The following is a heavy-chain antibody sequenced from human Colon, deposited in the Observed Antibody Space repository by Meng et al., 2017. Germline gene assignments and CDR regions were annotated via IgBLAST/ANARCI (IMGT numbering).Heavy chain of an antibody. D-gene: IGHD1-1*01. V-gene: IGHV3-30*01. CDR3: GIAPGRSFPDSRYFDY. Sequence: GESLKISCAASGFTFTDYTLHWVRQAPGKGLEWVALIAYDESEKYYADSVRGRFTITRDTSKNTLYLQMNSLRTEDTAVYYCGIAPGRSFPDSRYFDYWGQGTLVTVSS. J-gene: IGHJ4*02. CDR1: GFTFTDYT. CDR2: IAYDESEK.